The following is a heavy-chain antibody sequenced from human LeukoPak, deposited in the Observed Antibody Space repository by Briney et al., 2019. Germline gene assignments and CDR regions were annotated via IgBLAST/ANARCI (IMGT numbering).Heavy chain of an antibody. D-gene: IGHD2-2*01. V-gene: IGHV3-7*01. CDR3: ARDDFIEVVPVAVRWYDP. CDR2: TKEDGSEM. CDR1: GFTFSTYW. J-gene: IGHJ5*02. Sequence: LGGSLRLSCAASGFTFSTYWMTWVRQAPGKGLEWVANTKEDGSEMYYMDSVKGRFTISRDNTKNSLYLQMNSLRAEDTAVYYCARDDFIEVVPVAVRWYDPWGQGTLVTVSS.